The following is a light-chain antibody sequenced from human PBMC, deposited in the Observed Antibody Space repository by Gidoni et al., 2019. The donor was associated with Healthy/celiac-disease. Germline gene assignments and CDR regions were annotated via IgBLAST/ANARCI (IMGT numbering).Light chain of an antibody. CDR1: QGLSSY. J-gene: IGKJ1*01. Sequence: AIRMTQSPSSSSAYTGDSVTITCRASQGLSSYLAWFQQKPGKAPKLLTYAASTLPSGVPSMFSGRGSGTDFTLSIRCLPSEDFATYHCQPYYSYPRTFGQGTKVEIK. V-gene: IGKV1-8*01. CDR2: AAS. CDR3: QPYYSYPRT.